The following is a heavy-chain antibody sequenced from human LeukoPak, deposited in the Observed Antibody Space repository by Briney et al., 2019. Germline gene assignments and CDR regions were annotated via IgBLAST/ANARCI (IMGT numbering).Heavy chain of an antibody. CDR1: GGSVISGSYY. Sequence: SETLSLTCTVSGGSVISGSYYWSWIRQPPGKGLEWIGYVSHSGNTNYNPSLKSRVTISKDTSKNQFSLNLSSVTAADTAVYYCVREHDWGDFDFWGQGTLVTVSP. D-gene: IGHD3-9*01. J-gene: IGHJ4*02. CDR2: VSHSGNT. V-gene: IGHV4-61*01. CDR3: VREHDWGDFDF.